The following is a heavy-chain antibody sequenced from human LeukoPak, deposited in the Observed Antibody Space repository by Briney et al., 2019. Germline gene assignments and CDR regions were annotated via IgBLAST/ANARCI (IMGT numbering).Heavy chain of an antibody. D-gene: IGHD3-10*01. CDR3: ARGSGGGSGNNYKDHYYGMDV. CDR1: GRSIRVYY. CDR2: IHPSGTT. Sequence: SETLSLTCTVSGRSIRVYYWSWIRQPAGKPLEWIVRIHPSGTTNYHPYLKSRATTSLDTSKNQFSLKLNSVTAADTAVYYCARGSGGGSGNNYKDHYYGMDVWGQGTTVTVSS. V-gene: IGHV4-4*07. J-gene: IGHJ6*02.